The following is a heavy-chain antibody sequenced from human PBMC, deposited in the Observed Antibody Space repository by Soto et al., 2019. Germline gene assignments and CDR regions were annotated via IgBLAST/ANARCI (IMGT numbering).Heavy chain of an antibody. J-gene: IGHJ4*02. V-gene: IGHV1-2*04. Sequence: QVQLVQSGAKVKKPGASVKVSCKASGYTFTGYYMHWVRQAPGQGLEWMGWINPNSGGTNYAQKFQGWVTMTRDTSISTAYMELSRLRSDDTAVYYCARGHDSSGYYFFSFDYWGQGTLVTVSS. D-gene: IGHD3-22*01. CDR1: GYTFTGYY. CDR2: INPNSGGT. CDR3: ARGHDSSGYYFFSFDY.